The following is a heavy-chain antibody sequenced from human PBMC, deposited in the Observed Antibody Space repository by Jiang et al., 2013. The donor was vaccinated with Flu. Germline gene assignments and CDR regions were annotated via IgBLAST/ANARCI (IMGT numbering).Heavy chain of an antibody. D-gene: IGHD2-15*01. V-gene: IGHV4-34*01. CDR3: ARVVVVAATQKTFDY. J-gene: IGHJ4*02. Sequence: GSGLVKPSETLSLTCAVYGGSFSGYYWSWIRQPPGKGLEWIGEINHSGSTNYNPSLKSRVTISVDTSKNQFSLKLSSVTAADTAVYYCARVVVVAATQKTFDYWGQGTLVTVSS. CDR2: INHSGST. CDR1: GGSFSGYY.